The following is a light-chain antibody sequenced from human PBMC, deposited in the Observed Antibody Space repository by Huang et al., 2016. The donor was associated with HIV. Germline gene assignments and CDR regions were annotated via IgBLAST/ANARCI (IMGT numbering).Light chain of an antibody. J-gene: IGKJ5*01. CDR2: AAS. CDR1: QGISNY. Sequence: DIQMTQSPTSLSASLEDKVTITCRASQGISNYLAWFQQKPGKAPKFLIYAASNLQSGVPSRFSGSGSGTYFTLTIRSLQPEDFATYYCLQYNTYPPTFAQGTRLEIK. V-gene: IGKV1-16*01. CDR3: LQYNTYPPT.